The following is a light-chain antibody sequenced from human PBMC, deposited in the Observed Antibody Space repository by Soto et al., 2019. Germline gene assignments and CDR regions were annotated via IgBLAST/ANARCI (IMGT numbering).Light chain of an antibody. CDR3: CSYAGSFVV. Sequence: QSVLTQPRSVSGSPGQSVTISCTGTSSDVGGYNYVSWYQHHPGKAPKLMIYDVRKRPSGVPDHFSGSKSGDTASLTISGLQAEDEADYYCCSYAGSFVVFGGGTKVTVL. CDR2: DVR. J-gene: IGLJ2*01. CDR1: SSDVGGYNY. V-gene: IGLV2-11*01.